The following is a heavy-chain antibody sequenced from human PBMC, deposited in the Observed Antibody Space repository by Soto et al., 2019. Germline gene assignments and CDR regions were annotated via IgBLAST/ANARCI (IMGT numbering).Heavy chain of an antibody. CDR1: GGSFSGYY. Sequence: PSETLSLTCAVYGGSFSGYYWTWIRQPPGKGLEWIGGINQSGSTNYNPSLRSRVTISADTSKNQFSLSLSSVTAPDTAVYYCARLQEVVATVKTYYYGMDVWGQGTTVTVSS. J-gene: IGHJ6*02. V-gene: IGHV4-34*01. CDR2: INQSGST. D-gene: IGHD5-12*01. CDR3: ARLQEVVATVKTYYYGMDV.